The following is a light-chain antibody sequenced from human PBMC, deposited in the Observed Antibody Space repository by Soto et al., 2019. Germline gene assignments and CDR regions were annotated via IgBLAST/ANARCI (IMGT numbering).Light chain of an antibody. Sequence: DIQMTQSPSSLSASVGDRVTITCRASQSIRIYLNWYQQKPGKAPELLIFAASSLQSGVPSRFSGSGSGTEFTLTISSLQPEDFATYYCQQRNSYPITFGQGTRLEIK. CDR1: QSIRIY. V-gene: IGKV1-17*01. CDR2: AAS. CDR3: QQRNSYPIT. J-gene: IGKJ5*01.